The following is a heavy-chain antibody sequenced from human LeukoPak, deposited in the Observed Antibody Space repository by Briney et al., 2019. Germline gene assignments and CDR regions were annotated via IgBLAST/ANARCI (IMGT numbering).Heavy chain of an antibody. CDR2: MNHDGSEK. D-gene: IGHD1-26*01. J-gene: IGHJ4*02. Sequence: GGSLRLSCAASGFTFSSYWMNWVRQAPGKGLEWVANMNHDGSEKYYIDSVKGRFTISRDNAKNSLYLQMNSLRAEDTAVYYCAKDRSGSYSQGLDYWGQGTLVTVSS. CDR3: AKDRSGSYSQGLDY. CDR1: GFTFSSYW. V-gene: IGHV3-7*01.